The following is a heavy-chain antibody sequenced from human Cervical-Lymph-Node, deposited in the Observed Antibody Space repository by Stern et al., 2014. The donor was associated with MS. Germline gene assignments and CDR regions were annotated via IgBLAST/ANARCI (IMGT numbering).Heavy chain of an antibody. CDR3: AGHSVGVKDFDS. J-gene: IGHJ4*02. V-gene: IGHV4-59*01. Sequence: QVQLQESGPGLVKPSETLSLTCTVSGGSIRTFSWSWIRKPPGRGLGWSGCVYYSGTTTHHPSLKSRVTMSVDTSKSQLSLRLHSVTAADTAVYYCAGHSVGVKDFDSWGQGTLVTVSS. CDR2: VYYSGTT. CDR1: GGSIRTFS. D-gene: IGHD4-23*01.